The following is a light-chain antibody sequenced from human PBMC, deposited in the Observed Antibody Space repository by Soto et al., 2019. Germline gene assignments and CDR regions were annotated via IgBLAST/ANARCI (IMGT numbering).Light chain of an antibody. CDR3: AAWDDSLNGVV. CDR2: SNN. J-gene: IGLJ2*01. CDR1: TSNIGRNT. Sequence: QSVLTQPPSASGTPGQRVTISCSGSTSNIGRNTVDWYQQLPGTAPKLLIYSNNQRPSGVPDRFSDSRSGTSASLAISGLQSEDEADYYCAAWDDSLNGVVFGGGTKLTVL. V-gene: IGLV1-44*01.